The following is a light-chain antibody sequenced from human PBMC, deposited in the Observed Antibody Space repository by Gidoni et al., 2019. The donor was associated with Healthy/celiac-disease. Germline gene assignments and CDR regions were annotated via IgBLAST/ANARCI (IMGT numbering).Light chain of an antibody. CDR2: AAS. V-gene: IGKV1-39*01. J-gene: IGKJ2*01. CDR1: QSISSY. CDR3: QQSYRTLYT. Sequence: DIQMTQSPSSLSASVGDGVTITCRASQSISSYLNWYQQKPGKAPKLLIYAASSLQSGVPSRFSGSGSGTDFTLTISSLQPEDFATYYCQQSYRTLYTFGQGTKLEIK.